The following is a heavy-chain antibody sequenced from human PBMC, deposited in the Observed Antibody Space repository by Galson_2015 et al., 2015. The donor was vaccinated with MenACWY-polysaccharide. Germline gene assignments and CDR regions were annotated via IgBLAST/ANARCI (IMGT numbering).Heavy chain of an antibody. CDR2: ISSGGTI. V-gene: IGHV3-48*02. J-gene: IGHJ6*03. CDR1: GFTFSSYS. D-gene: IGHD6-6*01. CDR3: AKAHIAARPDRRMVYYYYMDV. Sequence: SLRLSCAASGFTFSSYSMNWVRQAPGKGLEWVSYISSGGTIYYADSVKGRFTISRDNAKNSLYLQMNSLRDDDTAVYYCAKAHIAARPDRRMVYYYYMDVWGKGTMVTVSS.